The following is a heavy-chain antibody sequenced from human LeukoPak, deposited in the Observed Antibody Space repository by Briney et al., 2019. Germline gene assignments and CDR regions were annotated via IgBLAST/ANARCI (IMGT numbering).Heavy chain of an antibody. CDR1: GFTFKSYG. D-gene: IGHD3-10*01. V-gene: IGHV3-30*18. Sequence: GGSLRLSCAASGFTFKSYGMHWVRQAPGKGLEWVAVISFDGGNEYYADSVKGRFGISRDKSNNTLYLQMSSLRAEDTAVYYCAKGLSRVRGLTYYGMDVWGRGTTVAVSS. CDR2: ISFDGGNE. CDR3: AKGLSRVRGLTYYGMDV. J-gene: IGHJ6*04.